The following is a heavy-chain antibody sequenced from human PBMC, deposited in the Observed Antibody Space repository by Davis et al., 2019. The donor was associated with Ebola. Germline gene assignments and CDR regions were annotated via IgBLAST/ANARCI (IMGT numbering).Heavy chain of an antibody. V-gene: IGHV4-34*01. J-gene: IGHJ5*02. CDR2: INHSRSS. D-gene: IGHD1-26*01. CDR1: GGSFSGYY. CDR3: ARGKRVGGNWFDP. Sequence: GSLRLSCAVYGGSFSGYYWSWIRQPPGKGLEWIGEINHSRSSNYNPSLKSRVTISVDTSKNQFSLKLSSVTAADTAVYYCARGKRVGGNWFDPWGQGTLVTVSP.